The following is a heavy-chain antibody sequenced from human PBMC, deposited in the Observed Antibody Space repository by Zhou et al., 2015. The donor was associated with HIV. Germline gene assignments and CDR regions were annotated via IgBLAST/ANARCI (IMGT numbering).Heavy chain of an antibody. CDR1: GGTFSSSE. D-gene: IGHD1-26*01. CDR3: ARGGELFDY. CDR2: IIPMFGTT. V-gene: IGHV1-69*12. Sequence: QVHLDQSGAEVKKPGSSVKVSCKASGGTFSSSEITWVRQAPGQGLEWMGGIIPMFGTTNYAQKFQGRVTITADESTSTAYMELSSLRSEDTAVYYCARGGELFDYWGQGTLVTVSS. J-gene: IGHJ4*02.